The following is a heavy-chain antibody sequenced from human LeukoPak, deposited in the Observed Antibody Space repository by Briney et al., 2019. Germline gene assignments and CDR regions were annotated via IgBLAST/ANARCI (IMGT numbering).Heavy chain of an antibody. Sequence: SGPTLVKPTQTLTLTCTFSGFSLSTSGVGVGWIRQPPGKALEWLALIYWNDDKRYSPSLKSRLTNTKDTSKNQVVLTMTNMDPVDTATYYCAHTAGSPTTVTLQFDYWGQGTLVTVSS. CDR1: GFSLSTSGVG. CDR3: AHTAGSPTTVTLQFDY. J-gene: IGHJ4*02. V-gene: IGHV2-5*01. D-gene: IGHD4-11*01. CDR2: IYWNDDK.